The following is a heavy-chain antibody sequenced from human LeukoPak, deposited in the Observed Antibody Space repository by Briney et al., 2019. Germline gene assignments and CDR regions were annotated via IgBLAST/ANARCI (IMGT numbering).Heavy chain of an antibody. CDR1: GFTFSSYG. CDR2: IRYDGSNK. J-gene: IGHJ4*02. CDR3: AKGKDYYGDYPCLDY. V-gene: IGHV3-30*02. Sequence: GGSLRLSSAASGFTFSSYGMHWVRQAPGKGLEWVAFIRYDGSNKYCADSVKGRFTISRDNSKNTLYLQMNSLRAEDTAVYYCAKGKDYYGDYPCLDYWGQGTLVTVSS. D-gene: IGHD4-17*01.